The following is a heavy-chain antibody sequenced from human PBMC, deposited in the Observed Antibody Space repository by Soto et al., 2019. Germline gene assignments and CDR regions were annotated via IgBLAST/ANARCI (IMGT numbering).Heavy chain of an antibody. D-gene: IGHD6-13*01. Sequence: QVQLVQSGAEVKKPGAAVKVSCKASVYTFMTYGISWVRQAPGQGLEWMGWISAHNGNTNYAQKLQGRVTMTTDTSTSTAYMDLRSLRSDDTAVYYCATNIGAAGSYYYYGMDVWGQGTTVTVSS. V-gene: IGHV1-18*04. CDR3: ATNIGAAGSYYYYGMDV. CDR1: VYTFMTYG. CDR2: ISAHNGNT. J-gene: IGHJ6*02.